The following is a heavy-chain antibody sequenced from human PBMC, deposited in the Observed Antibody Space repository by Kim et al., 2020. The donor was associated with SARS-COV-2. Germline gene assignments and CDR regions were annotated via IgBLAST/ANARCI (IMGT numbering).Heavy chain of an antibody. Sequence: STYYTPSLKSRVTISVDTSKNQFSLKLSSVTAADTAVYYCARCLHDAFDIWGQGTMVTVSS. CDR3: ARCLHDAFDI. D-gene: IGHD4-4*01. V-gene: IGHV4-39*01. CDR2: ST. J-gene: IGHJ3*02.